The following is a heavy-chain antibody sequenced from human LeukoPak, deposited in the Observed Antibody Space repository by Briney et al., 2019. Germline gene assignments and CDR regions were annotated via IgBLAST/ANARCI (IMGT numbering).Heavy chain of an antibody. CDR2: IYHSGST. D-gene: IGHD4-17*01. V-gene: IGHV4-30-2*01. CDR3: ARGGVLTTVGYANGYFDY. Sequence: SETLSLTCAVSGGSISSGGYSWSWIRQPPGKGLEWIGYIYHSGSTYYNPSLKSRVTISVDRSKNQFSLKLSSVTAADTAVYYCARGGVLTTVGYANGYFDYWGQGTLVTVSS. CDR1: GGSISSGGYS. J-gene: IGHJ4*02.